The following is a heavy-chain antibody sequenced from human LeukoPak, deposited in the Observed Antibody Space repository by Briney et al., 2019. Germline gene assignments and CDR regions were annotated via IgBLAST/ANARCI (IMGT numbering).Heavy chain of an antibody. Sequence: SETLSLTCTVSGDSISSGTYYWGWIRQPPGKGLEWIGNIYYNGGTYYSPSLKSRVTISVDPSKNQFSLKLNSVTAVDTAVYYCARVYDILNGAMTCDYWGQGTLVTVSS. CDR1: GDSISSGTYY. V-gene: IGHV4-39*07. D-gene: IGHD3-9*01. CDR2: IYYNGGT. J-gene: IGHJ4*02. CDR3: ARVYDILNGAMTCDY.